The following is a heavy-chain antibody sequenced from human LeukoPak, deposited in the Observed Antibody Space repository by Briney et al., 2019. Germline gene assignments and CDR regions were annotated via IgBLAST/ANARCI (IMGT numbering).Heavy chain of an antibody. CDR2: INHSGST. D-gene: IGHD2-15*01. J-gene: IGHJ4*02. CDR3: ARGYSPVVVVAATVYFDY. V-gene: IGHV4-34*01. CDR1: GGSFSGYY. Sequence: SETLSLTCAVYGGSFSGYYWSWIRQPPGKGLEWIGEINHSGSTNYNPSLKSRVTISVGTSKNQFSLKLSSVTAADTAVYYCARGYSPVVVVAATVYFDYWGQGTLVTVSS.